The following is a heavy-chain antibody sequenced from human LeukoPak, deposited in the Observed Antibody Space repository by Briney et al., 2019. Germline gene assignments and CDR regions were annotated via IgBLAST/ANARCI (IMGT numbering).Heavy chain of an antibody. D-gene: IGHD3-22*01. V-gene: IGHV3-74*01. CDR1: GFTFSSYW. CDR2: INTDGSST. CDR3: GRGGDYYDSSGYSWRPAEIDY. J-gene: IGHJ4*02. Sequence: GGSLRLSCAAYGFTFSSYWMHWARQVAGKGPVWVSRINTDGSSTSYADSVKGRFTISRDNAKNTLNLQMNSLRAEDTAVYYCGRGGDYYDSSGYSWRPAEIDYWGQGTLVTVSS.